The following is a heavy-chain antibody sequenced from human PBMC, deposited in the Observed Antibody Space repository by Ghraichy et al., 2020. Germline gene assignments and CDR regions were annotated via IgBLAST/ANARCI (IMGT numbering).Heavy chain of an antibody. V-gene: IGHV3-64D*09. CDR2: INTNGGST. CDR3: AKRMATSKAYDY. Sequence: GESLNISCSASGFTFSSYVMCWVRQAPGKGLEYVSTINTNGGSTYYADSVKGRFTISRDNSKNTLYLQMSSLRAEDTAVYYCAKRMATSKAYDYWGQGTLVTVSS. J-gene: IGHJ4*02. CDR1: GFTFSSYV. D-gene: IGHD5-24*01.